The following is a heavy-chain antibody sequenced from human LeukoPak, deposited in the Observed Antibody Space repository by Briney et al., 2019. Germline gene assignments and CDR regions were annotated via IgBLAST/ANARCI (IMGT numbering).Heavy chain of an antibody. J-gene: IGHJ5*02. D-gene: IGHD3-22*01. CDR2: IYSGGST. CDR3: ARGRSYYYDSSGRENWFDP. V-gene: IGHV3-53*01. Sequence: GGSLRLSCAASGFTVSSNYMSWVRQAPGKGLEWVSVIYSGGSTYYADSVKGRFTISRDNSKNTLYLQMNSLRAEDTAVYYCARGRSYYYDSSGRENWFDPWGQGTLVTVSS. CDR1: GFTVSSNY.